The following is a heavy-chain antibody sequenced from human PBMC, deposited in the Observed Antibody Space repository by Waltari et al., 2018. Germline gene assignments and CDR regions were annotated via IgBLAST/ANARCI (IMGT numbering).Heavy chain of an antibody. J-gene: IGHJ4*02. V-gene: IGHV3-7*01. Sequence: EVHLVQSGGGLIQPGGSLRLSCGVSGFTFNNNWINCVRQAPGKGLEWVANINQDGRDKNYVDAVEGRFTISRDNAQNSVYLQMNSLRAEDTAVYYCARDVPNGYFDYWGSGTLVTVSS. D-gene: IGHD1-1*01. CDR1: GFTFNNNW. CDR2: INQDGRDK. CDR3: ARDVPNGYFDY.